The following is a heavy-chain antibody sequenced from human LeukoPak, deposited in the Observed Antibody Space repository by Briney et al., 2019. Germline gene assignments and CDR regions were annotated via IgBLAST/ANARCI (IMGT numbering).Heavy chain of an antibody. J-gene: IGHJ5*02. D-gene: IGHD2-2*01. CDR2: INYSGST. CDR1: GGSITNSY. V-gene: IGHV4-59*01. Sequence: PSETLSLTCTVSGGSITNSYWNWIRQSPGKGLEWIGYINYSGSTNYNPSLKSRVTISVDTSKNQFSLKLSSVTAADTAVYYCARSVVPAAQGGWFDPWGQGTLVTVSS. CDR3: ARSVVPAAQGGWFDP.